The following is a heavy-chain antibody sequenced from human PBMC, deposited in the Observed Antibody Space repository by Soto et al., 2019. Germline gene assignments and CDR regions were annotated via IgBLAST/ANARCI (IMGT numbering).Heavy chain of an antibody. V-gene: IGHV3-33*01. CDR2: IWNDGIRK. Sequence: GGSLRLSCAASGFTFSKYGMHWVRQAPGKGLEWVALIWNDGIRKVYVDSVKGRFTISRDNSKNTLDLQMNNLRDEDTAVYYCARDDDNDANALDYWGPGTLVTVYS. CDR3: ARDDDNDANALDY. J-gene: IGHJ4*02. CDR1: GFTFSKYG.